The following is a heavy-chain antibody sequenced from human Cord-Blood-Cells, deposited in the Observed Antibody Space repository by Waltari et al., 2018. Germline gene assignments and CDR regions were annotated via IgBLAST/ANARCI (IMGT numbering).Heavy chain of an antibody. CDR1: GGPISSYY. V-gene: IGHV4-59*01. J-gene: IGHJ4*02. D-gene: IGHD5-18*01. Sequence: QVQLQESGPGLVKPSETLSLTCTVSGGPISSYYWSWIRQPPGKGLEWIGYIYYSGSTNYNPSLKSRVTISVDTSKNQFSLKLSSVTAADTAVYYCAREEYSYGYFDYWGQGTLVTVSS. CDR3: AREEYSYGYFDY. CDR2: IYYSGST.